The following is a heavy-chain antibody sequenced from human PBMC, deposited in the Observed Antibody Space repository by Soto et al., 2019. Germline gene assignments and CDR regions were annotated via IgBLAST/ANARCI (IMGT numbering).Heavy chain of an antibody. CDR1: GYTFTSYG. CDR2: ISSHNGNT. V-gene: IGHV1-18*01. J-gene: IGHJ4*02. CDR3: GRDLSYGLCDY. D-gene: IGHD5-18*01. Sequence: QVQLVQSGAEVKKPGASVKVSCKASGYTFTSYGISWVRQAPGQGLEWMGWISSHNGNTKYAQKRQGRVTMTKDTSTRKAYMELRSLGSDDTAVYYCGRDLSYGLCDYWGQGTLVTVSS.